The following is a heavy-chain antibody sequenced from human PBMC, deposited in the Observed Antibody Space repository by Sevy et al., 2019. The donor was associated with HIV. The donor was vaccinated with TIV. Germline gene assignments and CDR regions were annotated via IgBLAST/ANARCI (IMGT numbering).Heavy chain of an antibody. J-gene: IGHJ5*02. CDR3: ARSTQVAGRSNCFDP. D-gene: IGHD6-19*01. CDR1: GYTFTSYG. Sequence: ASVKVSCKASGYTFTSYGISWVRQAPGQGLEWMGWISTYNTVRNSAQKFHDRVTMTIDTSTSTAYMELRSLRSDDTAVYYCARSTQVAGRSNCFDPWGQGTLVTVSS. V-gene: IGHV1-18*01. CDR2: ISTYNTVR.